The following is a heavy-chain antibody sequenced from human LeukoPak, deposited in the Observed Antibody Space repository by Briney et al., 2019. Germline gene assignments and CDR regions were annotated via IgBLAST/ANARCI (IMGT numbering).Heavy chain of an antibody. CDR1: GDSVSSNSAA. V-gene: IGHV6-1*01. J-gene: IGHJ4*02. CDR3: AREVHSSGWYGVGIDY. CDR2: TYYQSRWYN. Sequence: SQTLSLTCALSGDSVSSNSAAWSWIRQSPSRGLEWLGRTYYQSRWYNDYALSVKSRISINPDTSKNQFSLQLNAVTPEDTAVYYCAREVHSSGWYGVGIDYWGQGTLVTVSS. D-gene: IGHD6-19*01.